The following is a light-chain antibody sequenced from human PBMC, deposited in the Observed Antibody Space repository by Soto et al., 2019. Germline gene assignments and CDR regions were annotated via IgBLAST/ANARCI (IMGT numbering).Light chain of an antibody. CDR1: SSDVGSYDY. CDR2: NVN. Sequence: QSALIQPPSVSGSPGQSVTISCTGTSSDVGSYDYVSWYQQHPGKVPKPMIYNVNTQPSGVPNRFSGSKSGNTASLTISGLQPEDEADYYCSSYTTSNSRQIVFGTGTKVTVL. V-gene: IGLV2-11*01. J-gene: IGLJ1*01. CDR3: SSYTTSNSRQIV.